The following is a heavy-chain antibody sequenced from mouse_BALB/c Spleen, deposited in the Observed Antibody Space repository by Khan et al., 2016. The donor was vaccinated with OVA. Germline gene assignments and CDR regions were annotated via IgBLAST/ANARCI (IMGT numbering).Heavy chain of an antibody. CDR2: ISYSGNP. Sequence: EVQLQESGPGLVKPSQSLSLTCTVTGYSITSDYAWNWIRQFPGNKLEWMGYISYSGNPTYNPSLQSRISITRDTSKNQFFLQLNSVTTEDTATYFYARVDGGDLDYWGQGTTLTVSS. CDR1: GYSITSDYA. J-gene: IGHJ2*01. CDR3: ARVDGGDLDY. V-gene: IGHV3-2*02. D-gene: IGHD2-3*01.